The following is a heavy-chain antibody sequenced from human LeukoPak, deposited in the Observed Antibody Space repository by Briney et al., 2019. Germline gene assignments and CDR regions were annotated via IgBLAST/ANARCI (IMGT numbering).Heavy chain of an antibody. CDR3: ATESPVDAFDI. CDR2: IWYDGSNK. Sequence: GGSLRLSCAASGFTFSSYGMHWVRQAPGEGLEWVAVIWYDGSNKYYADSVKGRFTISRDNSKNTLYLQMNSLRAEDTAVYYCATESPVDAFDIWGQGTMVTVSS. J-gene: IGHJ3*02. V-gene: IGHV3-33*01. CDR1: GFTFSSYG.